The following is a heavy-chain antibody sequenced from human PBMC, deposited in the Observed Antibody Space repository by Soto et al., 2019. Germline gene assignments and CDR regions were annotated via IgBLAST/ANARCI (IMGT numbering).Heavy chain of an antibody. CDR1: GFTFSSYA. CDR3: ARDLEMATVAYAFDI. Sequence: QVQLVESGGGVVQPGRSLRLSCAASGFTFSSYAMHWVRQAPGKGLEWVAVISYDGSNKYYADSVKGRFTISRDNSKNTLYLQMNSLRAEDTAVYYCARDLEMATVAYAFDIWGQGTMVTVSS. V-gene: IGHV3-30-3*01. J-gene: IGHJ3*02. CDR2: ISYDGSNK. D-gene: IGHD5-12*01.